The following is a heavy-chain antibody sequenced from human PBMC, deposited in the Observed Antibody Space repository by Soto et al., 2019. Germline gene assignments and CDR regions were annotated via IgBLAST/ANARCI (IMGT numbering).Heavy chain of an antibody. CDR3: ARGDYHDSSGPFSDAFDI. CDR2: IYHSGTT. V-gene: IGHV4-59*11. J-gene: IGHJ3*02. D-gene: IGHD3-22*01. CDR1: GGSINSHY. Sequence: SETLSLTCTVSGGSINSHYWSWIRQPPGKGLEWIGYIYHSGTTNYNPSLKSRVTISVDTSRNQFSLKLNSVTAADTAVYFCARGDYHDSSGPFSDAFDIWGQGTMVT.